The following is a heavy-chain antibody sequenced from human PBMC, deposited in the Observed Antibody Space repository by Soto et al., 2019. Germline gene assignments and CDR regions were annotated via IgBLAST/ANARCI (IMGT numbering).Heavy chain of an antibody. V-gene: IGHV4-39*01. J-gene: IGHJ4*02. CDR3: ARPPSGSFVELDY. CDR1: GDSISSSSYY. D-gene: IGHD1-26*01. Sequence: SETLSLTCTVSGDSISSSSYYWGWIRQPLGRGLEWIGSIYYSGSTYSNPSLKSRVTISLDTSKNQFSLKLSSVTAADTAIYYCARPPSGSFVELDYWGPGTLVT. CDR2: IYYSGST.